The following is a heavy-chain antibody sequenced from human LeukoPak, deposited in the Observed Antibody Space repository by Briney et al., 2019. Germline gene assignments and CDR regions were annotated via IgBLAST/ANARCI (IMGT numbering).Heavy chain of an antibody. V-gene: IGHV3-74*01. CDR1: GFTLSSYW. CDR2: MNTDVSST. CDR3: ARGTGNFYDSSGYYFLDS. D-gene: IGHD3-22*01. J-gene: IGHJ5*01. Sequence: GGSLRLSCPGPGFTLSSYWMHWVRQAPGKGMVWVSRMNTDVSSTRYADFVKGGFTISRDNAKSTVYLQMNSLRADDTAVYYCARGTGNFYDSSGYYFLDSWGQGTLITVAS.